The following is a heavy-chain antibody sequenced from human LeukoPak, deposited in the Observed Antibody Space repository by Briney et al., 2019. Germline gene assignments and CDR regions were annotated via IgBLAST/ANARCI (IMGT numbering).Heavy chain of an antibody. V-gene: IGHV4/OR15-8*02. J-gene: IGHJ5*02. Sequence: PSETLSLTCAVYGVSISSDNWWTWVRQPPGKGLEWIGETHRSGDTKYNPSLNGRVTISMDNSKNQLSLKLSSVAAADTAVYYCARVGDSWHWFDPWGQGTLVTVSS. CDR1: GVSISSDNW. D-gene: IGHD5-24*01. CDR3: ARVGDSWHWFDP. CDR2: THRSGDT.